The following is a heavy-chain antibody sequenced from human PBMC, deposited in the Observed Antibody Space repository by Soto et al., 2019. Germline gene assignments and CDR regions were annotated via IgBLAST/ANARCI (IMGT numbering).Heavy chain of an antibody. Sequence: GGSLRLSCAASGFTVSSNYMSWVRQAPGKGLEWVSVIYSGGSTYYADSVKGRFTISRDNSKNTLYLQMNSLRAEDTAVYYCARVPRLTGDYFDYWVQGTLVTVSS. V-gene: IGHV3-66*01. CDR1: GFTVSSNY. CDR2: IYSGGST. J-gene: IGHJ4*02. CDR3: ARVPRLTGDYFDY. D-gene: IGHD7-27*01.